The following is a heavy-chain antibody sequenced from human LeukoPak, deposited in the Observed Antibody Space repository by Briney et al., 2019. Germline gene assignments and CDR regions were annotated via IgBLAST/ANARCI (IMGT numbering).Heavy chain of an antibody. CDR2: INPNSGGT. V-gene: IGHV1-2*02. CDR1: GYTFTGYY. Sequence: GASVKVSCKASGYTFTGYYMHWVRQAPGQGLEWMGWINPNSGGTNYAQKFQGRVTMTRDTSISTAYMELSRLRSDDTAVYYCARDRGVAAPRRAPRTNWFDPWGQGTLVTVSS. J-gene: IGHJ5*02. CDR3: ARDRGVAAPRRAPRTNWFDP. D-gene: IGHD2-15*01.